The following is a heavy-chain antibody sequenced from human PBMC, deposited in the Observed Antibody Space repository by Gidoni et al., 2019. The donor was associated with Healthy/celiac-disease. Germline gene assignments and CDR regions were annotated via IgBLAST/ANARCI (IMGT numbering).Heavy chain of an antibody. CDR2: ISWNSGSI. CDR3: AKAHTSIYYMDV. J-gene: IGHJ6*03. V-gene: IGHV3-9*01. Sequence: EVQLVESGGGLVQPGRSLRLSCAASGFTFDDYAMHWVRQAPGKGLEWVSGISWNSGSIGYADSVKGRFTISRDNAKNSLYLQMNSLRAEDTALYYCAKAHTSIYYMDVWGKGTTVTVSS. CDR1: GFTFDDYA. D-gene: IGHD3-16*01.